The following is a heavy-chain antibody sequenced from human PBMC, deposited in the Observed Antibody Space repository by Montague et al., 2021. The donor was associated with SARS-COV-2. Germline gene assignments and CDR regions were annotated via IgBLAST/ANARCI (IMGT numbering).Heavy chain of an antibody. D-gene: IGHD3-22*01. J-gene: IGHJ6*02. CDR3: ARDSDYYGSSAGYYYGMDV. Sequence: SETLSLTCAVYTEAFNGYYWTWIRQPPGKGLEWIGEVSHPGSAKYNPSLKSRVTISVDTYRKQVSLKLSSVTAADTAVYYCARDSDYYGSSAGYYYGMDVWGQGITVTVSS. CDR1: TEAFNGYY. V-gene: IGHV4-34*01. CDR2: VSHPGSA.